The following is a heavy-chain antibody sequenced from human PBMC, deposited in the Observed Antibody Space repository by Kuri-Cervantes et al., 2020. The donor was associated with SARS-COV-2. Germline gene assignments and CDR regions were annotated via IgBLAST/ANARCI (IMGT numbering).Heavy chain of an antibody. V-gene: IGHV5-51*01. CDR2: IYPGDSDT. J-gene: IGHJ5*02. Sequence: GESLKISCKGSGYSFTSYWIGWVRQMPGKGLEWMGIIYPGDSDTRYSPSFQGQVTISADKSISTAYLQWGSLKASNTAMYYCARQNCSSTSCYTGPQGWFDPWGQGTLVTVSS. D-gene: IGHD2-2*02. CDR3: ARQNCSSTSCYTGPQGWFDP. CDR1: GYSFTSYW.